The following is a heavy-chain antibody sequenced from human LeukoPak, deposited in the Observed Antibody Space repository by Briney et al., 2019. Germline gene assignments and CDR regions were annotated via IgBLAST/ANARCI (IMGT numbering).Heavy chain of an antibody. V-gene: IGHV1-2*02. D-gene: IGHD6-13*01. J-gene: IGHJ4*02. CDR2: INPNSGGT. Sequence: ASVKVSCKASGYTFTGCYMHWVRQAPGQGLEWMGWINPNSGGTNYAQKFQGRVTMTRDTSISTAYMELSRLRSDDTAVYYCARDYSSSWYLPDYWGQGTLVTVSS. CDR1: GYTFTGCY. CDR3: ARDYSSSWYLPDY.